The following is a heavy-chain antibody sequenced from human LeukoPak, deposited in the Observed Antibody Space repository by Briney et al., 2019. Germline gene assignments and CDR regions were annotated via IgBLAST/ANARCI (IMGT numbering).Heavy chain of an antibody. CDR3: AAHYPGYCSGGSCYASY. J-gene: IGHJ4*02. Sequence: PSETPSLTCTVSGGSISSYYWSWIRQPPGKGLEWIGYIDYSGSTNYNPSLKSRVTISLETSKSQFSLKLGSVTAADTAVYFCAAHYPGYCSGGSCYASYWGQGTLVTVSS. CDR2: IDYSGST. CDR1: GGSISSYY. D-gene: IGHD2-15*01. V-gene: IGHV4-59*12.